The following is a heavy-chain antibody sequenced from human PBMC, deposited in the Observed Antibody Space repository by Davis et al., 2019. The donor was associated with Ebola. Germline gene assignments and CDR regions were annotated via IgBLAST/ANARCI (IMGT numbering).Heavy chain of an antibody. V-gene: IGHV1-69*13. D-gene: IGHD3-10*01. CDR3: ARSYYYGSGSYYTVPLYYYGMDV. CDR2: IIPIFGTA. Sequence: SVKVSCKASGGTFSSYAISWVRQAPGQGLEWMGGIIPIFGTANYAQKFQGRVTITADESTSTAYMELSSLRSEDTAVYYCARSYYYGSGSYYTVPLYYYGMDVWGQGTTVTVSS. J-gene: IGHJ6*02. CDR1: GGTFSSYA.